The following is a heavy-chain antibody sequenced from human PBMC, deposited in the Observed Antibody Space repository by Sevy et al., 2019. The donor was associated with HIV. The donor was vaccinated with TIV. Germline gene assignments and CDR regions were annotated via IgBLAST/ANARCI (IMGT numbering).Heavy chain of an antibody. D-gene: IGHD5-18*01. CDR2: ISYDGSNK. V-gene: IGHV3-30*04. J-gene: IGHJ4*02. CDR3: ARSPTGYSYGYGGY. CDR1: GFTFSSYA. Sequence: GRSLRLSCAASGFTFSSYAMHWVRQAPGKGLEWVAVISYDGSNKYYADSVKGRFTISRDNSKNTLYLQMNSLRAEDTAVYYCARSPTGYSYGYGGYWGQGTLVTVSS.